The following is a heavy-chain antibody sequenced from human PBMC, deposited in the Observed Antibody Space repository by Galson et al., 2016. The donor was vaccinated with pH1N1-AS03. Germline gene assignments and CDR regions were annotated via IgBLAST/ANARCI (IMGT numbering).Heavy chain of an antibody. CDR1: GFSLSTSGVG. J-gene: IGHJ5*02. D-gene: IGHD4-17*01. CDR3: PRAYYGDFADWFDP. V-gene: IGHV2-5*01. CDR2: IYRNDDI. Sequence: PALVKPTQPLTLTCTFSGFSLSTSGVGVGWIRQAPGKALEWLAIIYRNDDIRYSPPLRNRLTITKDTSKSQVALTLTNMDPVDTATYFCPRAYYGDFADWFDPWGQGTLVTVSS.